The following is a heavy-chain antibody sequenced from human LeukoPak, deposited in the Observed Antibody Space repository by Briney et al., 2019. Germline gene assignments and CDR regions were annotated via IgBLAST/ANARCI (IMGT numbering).Heavy chain of an antibody. J-gene: IGHJ4*02. CDR1: GFTFSSYW. CDR2: IKQDGSET. CDR3: ARDWRERGAYFDY. V-gene: IGHV3-7*01. Sequence: GGSLRLSCAASGFTFSSYWMSWVRQAPGKGLEWVASIKQDGSETYYVDSVKGRFTISRDNAKNSLYLQMNSLRAEDTAVYYCARDWRERGAYFDYWGQRTLVTVSS. D-gene: IGHD3-10*01.